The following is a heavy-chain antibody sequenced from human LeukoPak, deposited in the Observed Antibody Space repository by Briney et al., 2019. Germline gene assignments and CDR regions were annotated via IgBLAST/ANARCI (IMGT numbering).Heavy chain of an antibody. CDR3: AKDQIKLVGATRSIDY. V-gene: IGHV3-30*18. CDR2: ISYDGSNK. J-gene: IGHJ4*02. CDR1: GFTFSSYG. Sequence: GGSLGLSCAASGFTFSSYGMHWVRQAPGKGLEWVAVISYDGSNKYYADSVKGRFTISRDNSKNTLYLQMNSLRAEDTAVYYCAKDQIKLVGATRSIDYWGQGTLVTVSS. D-gene: IGHD1-26*01.